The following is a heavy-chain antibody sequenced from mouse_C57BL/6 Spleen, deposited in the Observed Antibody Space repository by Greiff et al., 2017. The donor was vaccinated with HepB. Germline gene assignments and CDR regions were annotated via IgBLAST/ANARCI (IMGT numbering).Heavy chain of an antibody. CDR3: ARRGLRQDYFDY. CDR2: IDPSDSYT. D-gene: IGHD2-4*01. J-gene: IGHJ2*01. CDR1: GYTFTSYW. Sequence: QVQLQQPGAELVRPGTSVKLSCKASGYTFTSYWMHWVKQRPGQGLEWIGVIDPSDSYTNYNQKFKGKATLTVDTSSSTAYMQLSSLTSEDSAVSYCARRGLRQDYFDYWGQGTTLTVSS. V-gene: IGHV1-59*01.